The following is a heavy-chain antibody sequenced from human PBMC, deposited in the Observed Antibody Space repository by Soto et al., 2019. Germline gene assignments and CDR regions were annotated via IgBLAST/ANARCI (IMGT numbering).Heavy chain of an antibody. CDR2: ISWNSGRI. D-gene: IGHD3-3*01. V-gene: IGHV3-9*01. Sequence: GGSLRLSCAASGFTFDDYAMHWVRQAPGKGLEWVSGISWNSGRIGYADSLKGRLTISRDNAKNSLYLQMNSLIAEDTASYYYAKCMEYHFGNGYDYWGQGTLVTVSS. CDR3: AKCMEYHFGNGYDY. CDR1: GFTFDDYA. J-gene: IGHJ4*02.